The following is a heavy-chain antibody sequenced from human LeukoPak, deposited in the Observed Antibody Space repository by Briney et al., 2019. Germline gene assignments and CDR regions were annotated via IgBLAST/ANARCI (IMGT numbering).Heavy chain of an antibody. Sequence: PGGSLRLSCAASGFTFSSYAMSWLRQAPGKGLEWVSSISSSSSYIYYADSVKGRFTISRDNAKNSLYLQMNSLRAEDTAVYYCTRSIVRGVRHQYFDYWGQGTLVTVSS. D-gene: IGHD3-10*01. CDR1: GFTFSSYA. CDR2: ISSSSSYI. V-gene: IGHV3-21*01. CDR3: TRSIVRGVRHQYFDY. J-gene: IGHJ4*02.